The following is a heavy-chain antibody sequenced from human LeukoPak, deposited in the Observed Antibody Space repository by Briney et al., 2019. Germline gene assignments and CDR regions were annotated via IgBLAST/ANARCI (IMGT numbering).Heavy chain of an antibody. V-gene: IGHV3-23*01. D-gene: IGHD6-13*01. CDR3: AKVRGSTWYYFDS. CDR1: AFTFSSYA. CDR2: ISGSGGST. J-gene: IGHJ4*02. Sequence: GGSLRLSCAASAFTFSSYAMSWVRQAPGKGLEWVSAISGSGGSTYYADSVKGRFTISRDNSKNTLYLQMNSLRAEDTAVYYCAKVRGSTWYYFDSWGQGTLVTVSS.